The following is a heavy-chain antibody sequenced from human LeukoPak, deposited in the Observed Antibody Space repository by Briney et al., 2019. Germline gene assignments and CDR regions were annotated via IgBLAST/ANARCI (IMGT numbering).Heavy chain of an antibody. D-gene: IGHD3-10*01. V-gene: IGHV4-34*01. CDR2: INHSGST. CDR1: GGSFNDYN. Sequence: SETLSLTCALYGGSFNDYNWGWIRQPPGKGLEWIGEINHSGSTYYDPSLKSRVSISIDTSKIQFSLRLTSVTAADTAVYYCASLQQVRGLTVFDFWGQGTLITVSS. CDR3: ASLQQVRGLTVFDF. J-gene: IGHJ4*02.